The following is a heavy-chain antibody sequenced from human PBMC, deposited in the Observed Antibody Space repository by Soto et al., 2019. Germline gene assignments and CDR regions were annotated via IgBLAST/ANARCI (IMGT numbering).Heavy chain of an antibody. D-gene: IGHD3-22*01. CDR3: ARDSDSSGYYYSWFDP. CDR2: IYYSGST. Sequence: QVQLQESGPGLVKPSETLSLTCTVSGGSISSYYWSWIRQPPGKGLERIGYIYYSGSTNYNPSLKSRVTISVDTSKNQFSLKLSSVTAADTAVYYCARDSDSSGYYYSWFDPWGQGTLVTVSS. V-gene: IGHV4-59*01. CDR1: GGSISSYY. J-gene: IGHJ5*02.